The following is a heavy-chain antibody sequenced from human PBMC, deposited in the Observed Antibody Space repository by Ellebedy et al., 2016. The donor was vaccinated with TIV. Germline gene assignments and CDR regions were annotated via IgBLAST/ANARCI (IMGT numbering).Heavy chain of an antibody. D-gene: IGHD2-15*01. J-gene: IGHJ4*02. CDR2: INQGGSET. CDR3: ARAIGAGDGK. CDR1: GFTFSTYW. V-gene: IGHV3-7*01. Sequence: GGSLRLXCAASGFTFSTYWMSWVRQAPGKGLEWVANINQGGSETYYVDSVKGRFTMSRDNAKNSLYLQLNSLRTEDTAVYYCARAIGAGDGKWGQGALVTVSS.